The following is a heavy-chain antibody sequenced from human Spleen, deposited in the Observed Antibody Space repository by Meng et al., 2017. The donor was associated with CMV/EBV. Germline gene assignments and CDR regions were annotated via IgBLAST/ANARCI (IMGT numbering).Heavy chain of an antibody. J-gene: IGHJ4*02. Sequence: SETLSLTCTVSGGSISSYYWSWIRQPPGKGLEWIGYIYYSGSTNYNPSLKSRVTISVDTSKNQFSLKLSSVTAADTAVYYCARGRSSGWYEAVDYWGQGTLVTVSS. D-gene: IGHD6-19*01. V-gene: IGHV4-59*01. CDR2: IYYSGST. CDR3: ARGRSSGWYEAVDY. CDR1: GGSISSYY.